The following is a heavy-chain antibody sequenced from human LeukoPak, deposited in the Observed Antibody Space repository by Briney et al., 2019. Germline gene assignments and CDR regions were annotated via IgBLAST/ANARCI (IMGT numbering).Heavy chain of an antibody. CDR1: GFSFSIHW. CDR2: INPDGSEK. CDR3: AKEEWFRFDI. Sequence: GGSLRLSCAASGFSFSIHWMSWVRQAPGKGLERVAKINPDGSEKYYVDSVKGRFTISRDNAKNSVYVQMNSLRADDTAVYFCAKEEWFRFDIWGQGTSVTVSS. D-gene: IGHD3-10*01. V-gene: IGHV3-7*01. J-gene: IGHJ4*02.